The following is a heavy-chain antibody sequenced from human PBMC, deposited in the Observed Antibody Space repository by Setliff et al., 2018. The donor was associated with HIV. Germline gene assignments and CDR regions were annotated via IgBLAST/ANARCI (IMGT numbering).Heavy chain of an antibody. CDR3: ARHRVITGSFDY. CDR1: GGSISSGSYY. J-gene: IGHJ4*02. V-gene: IGHV4-39*01. D-gene: IGHD3-10*01. Sequence: PSETLSLTCTVSGGSISSGSYYWSWIRQPPGKGLEWIGSIYYSGSAYYNPSLKSRVTISVDTSKNQFSLKLNSVTAADTAVFYCARHRVITGSFDYWGQGTLVTVSS. CDR2: IYYSGSA.